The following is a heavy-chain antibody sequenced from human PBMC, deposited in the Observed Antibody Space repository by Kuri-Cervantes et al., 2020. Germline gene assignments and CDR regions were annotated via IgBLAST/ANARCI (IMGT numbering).Heavy chain of an antibody. D-gene: IGHD3-10*01. CDR2: ISSSGGNT. CDR1: GFTFSSYA. CDR3: ATYYYGSGSHTPPFDY. V-gene: IGHV3-23*01. Sequence: ETLSLTCAASGFTFSSYAMNWVRQAPGKGLEWVSTISSSGGNTYYADSVKGRFTISRDNSKNTLYLQMNSLRAEDTAVYYCATYYYGSGSHTPPFDYWGQGTLVTVSS. J-gene: IGHJ4*02.